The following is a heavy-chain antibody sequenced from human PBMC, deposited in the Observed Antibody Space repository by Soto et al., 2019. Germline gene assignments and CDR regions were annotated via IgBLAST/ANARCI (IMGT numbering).Heavy chain of an antibody. CDR3: AREGGDGYGWYGYWFLDL. CDR1: GGTYSRYP. J-gene: IGHJ2*01. D-gene: IGHD5-12*01. CDR2: FTPALGTA. V-gene: IGHV1-69*06. Sequence: QAQLVQSGAEMKQPGSSVKVSCKASGGTYSRYPINWVRQAPGHGLEWVGSFTPALGTANYPKKFQDRLTITADTSASTTYLDLRSLRSEDTGLYSCAREGGDGYGWYGYWFLDLWGRGTLVTVSS.